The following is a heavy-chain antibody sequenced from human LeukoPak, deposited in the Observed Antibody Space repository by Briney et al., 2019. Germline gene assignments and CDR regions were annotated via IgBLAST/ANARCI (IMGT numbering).Heavy chain of an antibody. D-gene: IGHD2-2*01. V-gene: IGHV4-39*07. J-gene: IGHJ5*02. CDR1: GGYISSRGDF. Sequence: SETLSLTCTLSGGYISSRGDFWGWIRQSPGKGLEWIGKISHSGSTNYNPSLKSRVTISVDPSKKQFFLKLNSVTAADTAVYYCAREWYSSRWFDPWGQGTVVTVSS. CDR2: ISHSGST. CDR3: AREWYSSRWFDP.